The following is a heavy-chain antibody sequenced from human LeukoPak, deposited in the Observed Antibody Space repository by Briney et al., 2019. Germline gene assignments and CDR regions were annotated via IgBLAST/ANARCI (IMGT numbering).Heavy chain of an antibody. J-gene: IGHJ4*02. Sequence: GGSLTLSCAASGFTISSYAMSWVRQAPGKGLVWVTAISGSGGSTYYADSVKGRFTISRDNSKNTLYLQMNSLRAEDTAVYYCAKEVAATPFDYWGQGTLVTVSS. CDR3: AKEVAATPFDY. CDR1: GFTISSYA. V-gene: IGHV3-23*01. CDR2: ISGSGGST. D-gene: IGHD6-19*01.